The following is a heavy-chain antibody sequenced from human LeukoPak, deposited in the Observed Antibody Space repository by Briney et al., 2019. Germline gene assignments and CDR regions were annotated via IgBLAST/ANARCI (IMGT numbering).Heavy chain of an antibody. J-gene: IGHJ4*02. D-gene: IGHD2-2*01. V-gene: IGHV3-7*01. CDR3: ARGGPFSRSSTSCYLDY. CDR2: IKQDGSEK. CDR1: GFTFSSYW. Sequence: GGSLRLSCAASGFTFSSYWMSWVRQAPGKGLEWVANIKQDGSEKYYVDSVKGRFTISRDNAKNSLYLQMNSLRAEDTAVYYCARGGPFSRSSTSCYLDYWGQGTLVTVSS.